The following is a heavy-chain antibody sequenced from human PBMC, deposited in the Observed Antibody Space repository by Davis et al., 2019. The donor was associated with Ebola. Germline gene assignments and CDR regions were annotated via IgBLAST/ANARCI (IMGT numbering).Heavy chain of an antibody. D-gene: IGHD3-22*01. V-gene: IGHV3-33*08. J-gene: IGHJ4*02. Sequence: PGGSLRLSCAASGFTFSSYGMHWVRQAPGKGLEWVAVIWYDGSNKYYADSVKGRFTISRDNSKNSLYLQMNSLRAEDTAVYYCARSLYYYDSSDEQWGQGTLVTVSS. CDR3: ARSLYYYDSSDEQ. CDR2: IWYDGSNK. CDR1: GFTFSSYG.